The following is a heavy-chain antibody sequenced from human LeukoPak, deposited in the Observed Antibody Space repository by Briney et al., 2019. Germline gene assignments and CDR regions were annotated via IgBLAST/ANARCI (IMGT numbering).Heavy chain of an antibody. CDR2: ISYDGSNK. CDR3: ARDRKSNIDY. V-gene: IGHV3-30-3*01. CDR1: GFTFSSYA. Sequence: PGRSLRLSCAASGFTFSSYAMHWVRQAPGKGLEWVAVISYDGSNKYYADSVKGRFTISRDNSKNTLYLRMNSLRAEDTAVYYCARDRKSNIDYWGQGTLVTVSS. J-gene: IGHJ4*02.